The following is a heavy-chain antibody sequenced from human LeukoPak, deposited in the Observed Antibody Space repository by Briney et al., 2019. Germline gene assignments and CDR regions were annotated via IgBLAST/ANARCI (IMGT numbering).Heavy chain of an antibody. CDR3: ARESDSTRNLDY. D-gene: IGHD3/OR15-3a*01. J-gene: IGHJ4*02. CDR2: IYYSGST. V-gene: IGHV4-59*12. Sequence: PSETLSLTCTVSGVSISSYYWSWIRQPPGKGLEWIGYIYYSGSTNYNPSLKSRVTISVDTSKNQFSLKLSSVTAADTAVYYCARESDSTRNLDYWGQGTLVTVSS. CDR1: GVSISSYY.